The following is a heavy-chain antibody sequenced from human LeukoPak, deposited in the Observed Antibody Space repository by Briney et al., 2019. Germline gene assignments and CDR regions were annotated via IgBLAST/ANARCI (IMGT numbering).Heavy chain of an antibody. CDR2: INCDGSTI. Sequence: GGSLRLSCAASGFTFNGYWMHWVRQAPGRGLDWVSLINCDGSTISYADSVKGRFTISRDNGKNRLYLQMNSLGAEDTAVYYCASTIGAVVTQYWGQGTLVTVSS. J-gene: IGHJ4*02. CDR1: GFTFNGYW. D-gene: IGHD6-13*01. V-gene: IGHV3-74*01. CDR3: ASTIGAVVTQY.